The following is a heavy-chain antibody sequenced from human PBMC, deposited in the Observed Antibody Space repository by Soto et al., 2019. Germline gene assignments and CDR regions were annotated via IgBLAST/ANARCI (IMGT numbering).Heavy chain of an antibody. Sequence: EVQLVESGGGLVQPGGSLRVSCAASGFTFSNYWMHWVRQAPGKGLVWISRVNSDGSTTSYADSMKGRFTNSRDNAKNTLNLQMNSLRAEDTAVYYCSRSIIPAGAFDIWGQGTMVTVSS. CDR1: GFTFSNYW. CDR3: SRSIIPAGAFDI. CDR2: VNSDGSTT. V-gene: IGHV3-74*01. D-gene: IGHD3-3*01. J-gene: IGHJ3*02.